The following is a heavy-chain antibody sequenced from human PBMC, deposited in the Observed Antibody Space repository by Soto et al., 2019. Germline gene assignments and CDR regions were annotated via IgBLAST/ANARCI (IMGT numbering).Heavy chain of an antibody. CDR1: GGSISSSSYY. CDR3: ARQNGNLYVGYYYDTVV. Sequence: SETLSLTCTVSGGSISSSSYYWGWIRQPPGKGLEWIGSIYYSGYTYYNPSLKSRVTISVDTSKNQFSLKLSSVTAADTAVYYCARQNGNLYVGYYYDTVVWRQGTTV. CDR2: IYYSGYT. J-gene: IGHJ6*02. D-gene: IGHD3-16*01. V-gene: IGHV4-39*01.